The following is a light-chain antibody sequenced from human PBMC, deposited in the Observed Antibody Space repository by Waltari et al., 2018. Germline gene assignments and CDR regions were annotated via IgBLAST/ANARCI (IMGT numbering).Light chain of an antibody. CDR1: QSSSRY. CDR3: QNHERLPAM. Sequence: IVLTQSPGTLSLSPGERATLTCRASQSSSRYLAWYQQKPGPAPRRLIYAASRRASGIPDRFSGSGSGTDFTLTISRLEPEDFAVYYCQNHERLPAMFGQGTKVEIK. V-gene: IGKV3-20*01. CDR2: AAS. J-gene: IGKJ1*01.